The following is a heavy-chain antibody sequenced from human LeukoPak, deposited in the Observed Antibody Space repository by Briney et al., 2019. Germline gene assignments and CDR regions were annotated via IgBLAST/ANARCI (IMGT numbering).Heavy chain of an antibody. Sequence: ASVKVSCKASEYTFISYDINWVRQATGQGLEWMGWMNPNSGNTGHAQKFQGRVTMTRNTSISTAYMDLSSLRSEDTAVYYCARGLDAAAAADFWGQGTLVTVSS. V-gene: IGHV1-8*01. CDR1: EYTFISYD. CDR3: ARGLDAAAAADF. D-gene: IGHD6-13*01. CDR2: MNPNSGNT. J-gene: IGHJ4*02.